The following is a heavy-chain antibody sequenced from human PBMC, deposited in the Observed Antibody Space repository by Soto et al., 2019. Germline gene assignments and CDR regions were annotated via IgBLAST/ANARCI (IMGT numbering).Heavy chain of an antibody. CDR2: ISYDGSNK. V-gene: IGHV3-30*18. D-gene: IGHD6-6*01. CDR1: GFTFRSYG. Sequence: PGGSLRLSCAASGFTFRSYGMHWVRQAPGKGLEWVAVISYDGSNKYYADSVKGRFTISRDNSKNTLYLQMNSLRAEDTAVYYCAKDLTGELGQLGPPYFDSWGQGTLVTVSS. CDR3: AKDLTGELGQLGPPYFDS. J-gene: IGHJ4*02.